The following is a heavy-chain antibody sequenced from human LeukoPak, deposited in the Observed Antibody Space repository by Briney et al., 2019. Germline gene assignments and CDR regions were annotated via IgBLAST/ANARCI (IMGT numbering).Heavy chain of an antibody. Sequence: SETLSLTCAVYGGSFSGYYWSWIRQPPGKGLEWSGEINHSGSTNYNPSLKSRVTISVDTSKNQFSLKLSSVTAADTAVYYCAGAPIYCSGGSCYSGAFDIWGQGTMVTVSS. D-gene: IGHD2-15*01. CDR2: INHSGST. J-gene: IGHJ3*02. V-gene: IGHV4-34*01. CDR3: AGAPIYCSGGSCYSGAFDI. CDR1: GGSFSGYY.